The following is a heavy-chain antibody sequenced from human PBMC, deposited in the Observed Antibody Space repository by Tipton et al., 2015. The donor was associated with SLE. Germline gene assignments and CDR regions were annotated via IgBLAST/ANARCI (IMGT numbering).Heavy chain of an antibody. Sequence: SLRLSCAASGFTFNKAWLSWVRQAPGKGLEWVSRIKSKTDGGTIDYAAPAKGRFTISRDDSGNTLYLQMNSLKTEDTAVYYCSTNPTSGFWGQGTLVTVSS. D-gene: IGHD3-10*01. CDR3: STNPTSGF. CDR1: GFTFNKAW. CDR2: IKSKTDGGTI. J-gene: IGHJ4*02. V-gene: IGHV3-15*01.